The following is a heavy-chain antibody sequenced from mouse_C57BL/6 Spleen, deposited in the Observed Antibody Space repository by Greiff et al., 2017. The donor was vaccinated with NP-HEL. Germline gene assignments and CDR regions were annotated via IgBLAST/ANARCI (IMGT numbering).Heavy chain of an antibody. CDR3: ARDYGSSYEYFDV. CDR2: IDPADGES. D-gene: IGHD1-1*01. V-gene: IGHV14-2*01. Sequence: VQLQQSVAELVKPGASVTLSCTASGFNIQDYYMHWVKQRTEPGLEWIGRIDPADGESKYAPKFQGQATITADPSSNTASLQHRSLTSEDTAVYYGARDYGSSYEYFDVGGTGTTVTVSS. CDR1: GFNIQDYY. J-gene: IGHJ1*03.